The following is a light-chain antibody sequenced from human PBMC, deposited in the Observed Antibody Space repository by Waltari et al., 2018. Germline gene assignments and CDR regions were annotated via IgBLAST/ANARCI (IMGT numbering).Light chain of an antibody. CDR3: QQYLSYPVT. CDR1: QAIGNS. J-gene: IGKJ3*01. Sequence: DIQMTQSPSSMSASVGDTVTITCRASQAIGNSLPWLKLKPGKGPQSLISEASTLLSGVPSRFSGSGSGTDFTLTISSLRPEDFATYYCQQYLSYPVTFGPGTKVD. CDR2: EAS. V-gene: IGKV1-16*01.